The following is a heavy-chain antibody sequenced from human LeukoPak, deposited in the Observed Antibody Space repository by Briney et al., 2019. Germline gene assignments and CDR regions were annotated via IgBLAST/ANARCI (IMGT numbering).Heavy chain of an antibody. CDR2: ISSSSSTI. Sequence: GGSLRLSCAASGFTFSSYSMNWVRQAPGKGLEWVSYISSSSSTIYYADSVKGRFTISRDNAKNSLYLQMNSLRAEDTAVYYCAKGENVVVPAAMRYWGQGTLVTVSS. CDR3: AKGENVVVPAAMRY. J-gene: IGHJ4*02. CDR1: GFTFSSYS. V-gene: IGHV3-48*01. D-gene: IGHD2-2*01.